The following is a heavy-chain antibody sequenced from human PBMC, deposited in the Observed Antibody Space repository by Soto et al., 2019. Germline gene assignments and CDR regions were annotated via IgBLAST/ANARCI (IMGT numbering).Heavy chain of an antibody. Sequence: QVQLRESGPGLVRPSGTLSLTCAVYGDSINTSHWWSWVRQTPGKGLEWIGETYHSGTTNYNPSLTSRVTISMDKSKNLFSLKLNSVTAADTDLYFCARQTNSSQARGTTWFDPWGQGALVTVSS. CDR3: ARQTNSSQARGTTWFDP. J-gene: IGHJ5*02. V-gene: IGHV4-4*02. CDR2: TYHSGTT. CDR1: GDSINTSHW. D-gene: IGHD6-19*01.